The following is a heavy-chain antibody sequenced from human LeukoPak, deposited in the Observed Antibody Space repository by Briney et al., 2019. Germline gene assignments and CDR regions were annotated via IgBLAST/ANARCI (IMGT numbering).Heavy chain of an antibody. J-gene: IGHJ4*02. CDR1: GGSISSYY. CDR3: ARGYSSSSPFDY. CDR2: IYTSGTT. V-gene: IGHV4-4*09. D-gene: IGHD6-13*01. Sequence: PSETLSLTCTVSGGSISSYYWSWIRQPPGKGLEWIGYIYTSGTTNYNPSLKSRLTISVYTSKNQFSLKLNSVTAADTAVYYCARGYSSSSPFDYWGQGTLVTVSS.